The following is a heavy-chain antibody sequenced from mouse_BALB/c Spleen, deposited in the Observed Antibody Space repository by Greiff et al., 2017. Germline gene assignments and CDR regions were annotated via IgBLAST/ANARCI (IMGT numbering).Heavy chain of an antibody. V-gene: IGHV5-17*02. D-gene: IGHD2-4*01. CDR2: ISSGSSTI. Sequence: EVMLVESGGGLVQPGGSRKLSCAASGFTFSSFGMHWVRQAPEKGLEWVAYISSGSSTIYYADTVKGRFTISRDNPKNTLFLQMTSLRSEDTAMYYCARGATMITTGFDYWGQGTTLTVSS. CDR1: GFTFSSFG. CDR3: ARGATMITTGFDY. J-gene: IGHJ2*01.